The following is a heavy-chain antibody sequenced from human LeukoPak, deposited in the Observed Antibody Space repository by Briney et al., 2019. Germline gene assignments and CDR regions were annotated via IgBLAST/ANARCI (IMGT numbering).Heavy chain of an antibody. V-gene: IGHV3-33*01. CDR3: ARNSLRGIVVVTIDY. J-gene: IGHJ4*02. Sequence: GRSLRLSCAASGFTFSSYGMHWVRQAPGKGLEWVAVIWYDGSSKYYADSVKGRFTISRDNSKNTLYLQMNSLRAEDTAVYYCARNSLRGIVVVTIDYGAREPRATVPS. D-gene: IGHD3-22*01. CDR1: GFTFSSYG. CDR2: IWYDGSSK.